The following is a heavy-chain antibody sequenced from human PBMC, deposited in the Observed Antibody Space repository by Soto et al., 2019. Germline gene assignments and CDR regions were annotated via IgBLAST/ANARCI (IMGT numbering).Heavy chain of an antibody. V-gene: IGHV3-73*02. J-gene: IGHJ4*02. D-gene: IGHD4-17*01. CDR3: TRPDGDYFQPRVDY. CDR1: GFTFSGSV. Sequence: EVQLVESEGGLVQPGGSLKLSCAASGFTFSGSVMHWVRQASGKGLEWVGHIRSKTNSYATAYAASVKGRFTISRDDSKNTAYLQMNSLKTEDTAVYYCTRPDGDYFQPRVDYWGQGTLVTVSS. CDR2: IRSKTNSYAT.